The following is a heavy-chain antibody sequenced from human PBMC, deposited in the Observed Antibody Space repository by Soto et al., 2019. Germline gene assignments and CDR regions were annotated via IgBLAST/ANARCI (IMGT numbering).Heavy chain of an antibody. CDR2: ISGSGDST. V-gene: IGHV3-23*01. D-gene: IGHD2-2*01. Sequence: EVQLLESGGGLVQPGGSLRLSCAVSGFTFSNYAMSWVRQAPGKGLEWVSGISGSGDSTNYGDSVKGRFTISRDNAKHTLYLQMNSLRAEDTAVYYCAKRLYCSSSSCYAVDCWGQGTLVTVSS. CDR1: GFTFSNYA. CDR3: AKRLYCSSSSCYAVDC. J-gene: IGHJ4*02.